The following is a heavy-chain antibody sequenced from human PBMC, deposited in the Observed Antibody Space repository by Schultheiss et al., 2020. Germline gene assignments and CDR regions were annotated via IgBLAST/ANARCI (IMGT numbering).Heavy chain of an antibody. CDR1: GGSVSSGGYS. CDR2: IYYSGST. Sequence: SETLSLTCTVSGGSVSSGGYSWSWIRQPPGKGLEWIGYIYYSGSTNYNPSLKSRVTISVDTSKNQFSLKLSSVTAADTAVYYCAREMATTKTGWFDPWGQGTLVTVSS. J-gene: IGHJ5*02. V-gene: IGHV4-61*08. D-gene: IGHD5-12*01. CDR3: AREMATTKTGWFDP.